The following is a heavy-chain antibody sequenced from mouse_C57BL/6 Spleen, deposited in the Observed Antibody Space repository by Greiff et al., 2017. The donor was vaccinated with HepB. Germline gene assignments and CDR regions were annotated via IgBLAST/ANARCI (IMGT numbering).Heavy chain of an antibody. CDR1: GFTFSSYA. D-gene: IGHD1-2*01. V-gene: IGHV5-9-1*02. CDR3: TRARLGYWYFDV. Sequence: EVKLVESGEGLVKPGGSLKLSCAASGFTFSSYAMSWVRQTPEKRLEWVAYISSGGDYIYYADTVKGRFTISRDNARNTLYLQMSSLKSEDTAMYYCTRARLGYWYFDVWGTGTTVTVSS. J-gene: IGHJ1*03. CDR2: ISSGGDYI.